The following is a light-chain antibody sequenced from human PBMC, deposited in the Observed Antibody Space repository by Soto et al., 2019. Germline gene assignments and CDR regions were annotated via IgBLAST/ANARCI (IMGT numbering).Light chain of an antibody. Sequence: IVMTQSPATLPVSPGDRATLSCRASQSVRSNFLAWYQQKPGQAPRLLIYGASNRATGIPDRFSGSGSGTDFTLTITRLEPEDFAVYYCQQYGSSPWTFGQGTKVDIK. CDR2: GAS. V-gene: IGKV3-20*01. CDR3: QQYGSSPWT. J-gene: IGKJ1*01. CDR1: QSVRSNF.